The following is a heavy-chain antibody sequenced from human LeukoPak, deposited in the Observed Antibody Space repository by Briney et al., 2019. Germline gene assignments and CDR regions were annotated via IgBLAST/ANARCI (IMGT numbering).Heavy chain of an antibody. Sequence: GGSLRLSCVGSGFTFRNHWVNWVRQSPRKGLEWVANIKPDGIDKYYVDSARGRFTVSRDNAKNSAFLQMTSLRAEDAAIYYCATISAQTFDIRGQGTLVSVSS. CDR1: GFTFRNHW. CDR3: ATISAQTFDI. D-gene: IGHD5-24*01. V-gene: IGHV3-7*01. CDR2: IKPDGIDK. J-gene: IGHJ3*02.